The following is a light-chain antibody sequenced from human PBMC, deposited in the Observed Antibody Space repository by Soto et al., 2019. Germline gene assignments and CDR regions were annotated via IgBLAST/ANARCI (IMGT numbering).Light chain of an antibody. CDR2: EGS. CDR1: SSDVGSYNL. J-gene: IGLJ1*01. V-gene: IGLV2-23*01. CDR3: CSYAGSSFYV. Sequence: QSVLTQPASVSGSPGQSITISCTGTSSDVGSYNLVSRYQQHPGKAPKLMIYEGSKRPSGVSNRFSGSKSGNTASLTISGLQAEDEADYYCCSYAGSSFYVFGTGTQLTVL.